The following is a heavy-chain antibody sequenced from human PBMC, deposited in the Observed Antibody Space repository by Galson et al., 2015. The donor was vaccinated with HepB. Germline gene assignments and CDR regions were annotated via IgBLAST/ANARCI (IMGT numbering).Heavy chain of an antibody. CDR2: ISWNNDSI. D-gene: IGHD3-16*01. J-gene: IGHJ4*02. V-gene: IGHV3-9*01. CDR3: AREGGDF. Sequence: SLRLSCAASGFAFDDYAMHWVRQGPGKGLEWVSGISWNNDSIKYAGSVKGRFTISRDNAKNSLYLQMNSLRTEDTAFYYCAREGGDFWGQGTLVTVSS. CDR1: GFAFDDYA.